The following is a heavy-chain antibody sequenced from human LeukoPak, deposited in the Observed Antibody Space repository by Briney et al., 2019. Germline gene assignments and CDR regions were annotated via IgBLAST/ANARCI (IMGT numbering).Heavy chain of an antibody. CDR1: GFTFSNYW. CDR3: SRDSLSSCGGDCYSGLDV. CDR2: IKSDGSST. D-gene: IGHD2-21*02. V-gene: IGHV3-74*01. J-gene: IGHJ6*02. Sequence: GGSLRLSCAASGFTFSNYWMHWVRQAPGEALMWVSRIKSDGSSTTYADSVKGRFTISRDNAKNTLYLQMNSLRAEDTAVYYCSRDSLSSCGGDCYSGLDVWGQGTTVTVSS.